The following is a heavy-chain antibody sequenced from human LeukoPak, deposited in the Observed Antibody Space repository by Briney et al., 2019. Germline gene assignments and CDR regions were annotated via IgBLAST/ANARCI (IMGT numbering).Heavy chain of an antibody. J-gene: IGHJ4*02. V-gene: IGHV3-30*02. D-gene: IGHD1-14*01. CDR2: IWPDGSKK. CDR1: GFTFRTYA. CDR3: AKISSSAEPNFDY. Sequence: GGSLRLSCAASGFTFRTYAMHWVRQAPGKGLEWVAFIWPDGSKKFYADSVKGRFTISRDNSNHTLYLQMNSLRPEDTALYFCAKISSSAEPNFDYWGQGILLTVSS.